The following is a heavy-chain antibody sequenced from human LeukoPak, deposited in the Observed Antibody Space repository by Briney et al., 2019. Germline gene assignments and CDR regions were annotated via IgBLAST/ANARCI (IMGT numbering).Heavy chain of an antibody. CDR1: GFTFSSYS. J-gene: IGHJ4*02. CDR3: AKERDYGPADY. V-gene: IGHV3-21*04. Sequence: PGGSLRLSCAASGFTFSSYSMNWVRQAPGKGLEWVSSISSSSSYIYYADSVKGRFTVSRDNSKNTLFLQMNSLRAEDTAIYYCAKERDYGPADYWGQGTLVTVSS. CDR2: ISSSSSYI. D-gene: IGHD4/OR15-4a*01.